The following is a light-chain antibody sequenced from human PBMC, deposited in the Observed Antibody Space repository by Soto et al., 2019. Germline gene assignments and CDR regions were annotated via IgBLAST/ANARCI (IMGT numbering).Light chain of an antibody. Sequence: QSVLTQPPSASGTPGQRVTISCSGSSSNIGSNYVYWYQQLPGTAPKLLIYRNNQRPSGVPDRFSGSKSGTSASPAISGLRSEDEADYYCAAWDDSLSGLVFGGGTKVTVL. CDR2: RNN. V-gene: IGLV1-47*01. CDR3: AAWDDSLSGLV. J-gene: IGLJ2*01. CDR1: SSNIGSNY.